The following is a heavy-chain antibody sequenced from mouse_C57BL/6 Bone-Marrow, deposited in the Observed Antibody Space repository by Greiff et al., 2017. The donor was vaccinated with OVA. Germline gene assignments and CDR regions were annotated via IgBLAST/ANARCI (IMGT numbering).Heavy chain of an antibody. J-gene: IGHJ4*01. Sequence: EVHLVESGPGLVKPSQSLSLTCSVTGYSITSGYYWNWIRQFPGNKLEWMGYISYDGRNNYNPSLKNRISITRDTTKNQFFLKLNSLTTEDTATYYCSICTVVATYYYAMDYWGQGTSVTVSS. V-gene: IGHV3-6*01. D-gene: IGHD1-1*01. CDR1: GYSITSGYY. CDR3: SICTVVATYYYAMDY. CDR2: ISYDGRN.